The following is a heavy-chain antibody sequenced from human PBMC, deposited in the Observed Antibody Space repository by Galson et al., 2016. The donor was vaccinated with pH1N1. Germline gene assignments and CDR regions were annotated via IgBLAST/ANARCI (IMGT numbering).Heavy chain of an antibody. J-gene: IGHJ6*02. CDR3: ARDRSCRGVGSSYDMNV. Sequence: SLRLSCAASGFIFSGYSMNWVRQAPGKGLEWVSSITSGSFHIYYADSVKGRFTISRDNAKNSLFLQMNSLRVEDTALYYCARDRSCRGVGSSYDMNVWGQGNTATVSS. CDR1: GFIFSGYS. V-gene: IGHV3-21*01. D-gene: IGHD3-10*01. CDR2: ITSGSFHI.